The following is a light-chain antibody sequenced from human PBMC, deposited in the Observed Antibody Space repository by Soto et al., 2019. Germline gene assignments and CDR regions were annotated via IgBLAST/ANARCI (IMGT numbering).Light chain of an antibody. J-gene: IGLJ1*01. Sequence: QSALTQPASVSGSPGQSITISCSGTNSDIGNYDLVSWYQYHPDKAPKLIIYAGSKRPSGVSTRFSGSKSGNTASLTISGLQAEDEADYYCCSYAGTSAPYVFGSGTKVTVL. CDR1: NSDIGNYDL. CDR2: AGS. V-gene: IGLV2-23*01. CDR3: CSYAGTSAPYV.